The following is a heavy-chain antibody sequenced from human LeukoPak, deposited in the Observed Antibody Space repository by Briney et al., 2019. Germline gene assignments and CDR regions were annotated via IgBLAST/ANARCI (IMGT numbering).Heavy chain of an antibody. CDR2: INPNSGGT. J-gene: IGHJ6*03. CDR3: ARDRLRFGELDYYYYYMDV. Sequence: ASVKVSCKASGYTFTGYYMHWVRQAPGQGLEWMGWINPNSGGTNYAQKFQGRVTMTRDTSISTAYMELSRLRSDDTAVYYCARDRLRFGELDYYYYYMDVWGKGTTVTISS. V-gene: IGHV1-2*02. D-gene: IGHD3-10*01. CDR1: GYTFTGYY.